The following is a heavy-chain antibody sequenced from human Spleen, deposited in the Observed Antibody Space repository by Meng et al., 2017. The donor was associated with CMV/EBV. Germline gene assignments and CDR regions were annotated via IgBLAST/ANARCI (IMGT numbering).Heavy chain of an antibody. J-gene: IGHJ6*02. V-gene: IGHV3-53*01. D-gene: IGHD3-3*01. CDR1: GFTFSDYW. CDR2: FYSGGRT. Sequence: GGSLRLSCAASGFTFSDYWMHWVRQAPGKGLVWVSTFYSGGRTDYADSVKGRFTISRDSSKNTLYLQMTSLRVEDTGVYYCARDRRYDFWSGYDVWGQGTTVTVSS. CDR3: ARDRRYDFWSGYDV.